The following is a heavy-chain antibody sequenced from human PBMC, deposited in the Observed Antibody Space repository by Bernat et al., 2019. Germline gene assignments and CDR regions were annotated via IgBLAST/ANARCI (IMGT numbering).Heavy chain of an antibody. CDR3: ARRNSAVTSRSIDY. CDR1: GFTFSSYS. D-gene: IGHD4-17*01. Sequence: EVQLVESGGGLVQPGGSLRLSCAASGFTFSSYSMNWVRQAPWKGLEWVSYISSSSSTIYYADSVKGRFTISRDNAKNSLYLQMNSLRDEDTAVYYCARRNSAVTSRSIDYWGQGTLVTVSS. V-gene: IGHV3-48*02. J-gene: IGHJ4*02. CDR2: ISSSSSTI.